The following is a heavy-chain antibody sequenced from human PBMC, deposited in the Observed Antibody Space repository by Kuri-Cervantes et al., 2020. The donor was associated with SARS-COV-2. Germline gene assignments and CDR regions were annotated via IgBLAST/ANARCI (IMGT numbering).Heavy chain of an antibody. J-gene: IGHJ5*02. CDR1: GYSISSGYY. Sequence: SETLSLTCTVSGYSISSGYYWGWIRQPPGKGLEWIGSIYHSGSTYYNPSLKSRVTISVDTSKNQFSLKLSSVTAADTAVYYCARDRYCSSTSCRSNWFDPWGQETLVTVSS. V-gene: IGHV4-38-2*02. D-gene: IGHD2-2*01. CDR3: ARDRYCSSTSCRSNWFDP. CDR2: IYHSGST.